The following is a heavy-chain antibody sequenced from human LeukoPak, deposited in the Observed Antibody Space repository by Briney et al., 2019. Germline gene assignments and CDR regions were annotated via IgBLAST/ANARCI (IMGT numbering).Heavy chain of an antibody. D-gene: IGHD5-24*01. J-gene: IGHJ4*02. CDR3: ARFVDY. CDR2: ISYDGSNK. Sequence: RSLRLSCAASGFTFSSYAMHWVRQAPGKGLEWVAVISYDGSNKYYADSVKGRFTISRDNSKNTLYLQMNSLRAEDTAVYYCARFVDYWGQGTLVTVSS. CDR1: GFTFSSYA. V-gene: IGHV3-30-3*01.